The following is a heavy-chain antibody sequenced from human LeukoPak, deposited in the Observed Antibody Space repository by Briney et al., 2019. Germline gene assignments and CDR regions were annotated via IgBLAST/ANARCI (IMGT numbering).Heavy chain of an antibody. CDR3: ARGLRFLEWLSPDYYYGMDV. D-gene: IGHD3-3*01. CDR2: IYSSGST. Sequence: SETLSLTCTVSGGSISSSYYYWGWIRQPPGKGLEWIGSIYSSGSTYYNPSLKSRVTISVDTSKNQFSLKLTSVTAADTAVYYCARGLRFLEWLSPDYYYGMDVWGQGTTVTVSS. V-gene: IGHV4-39*01. CDR1: GGSISSSYYY. J-gene: IGHJ6*02.